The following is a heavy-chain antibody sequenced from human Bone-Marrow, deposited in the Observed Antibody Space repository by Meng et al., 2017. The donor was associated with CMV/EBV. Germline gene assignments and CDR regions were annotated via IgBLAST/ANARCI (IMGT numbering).Heavy chain of an antibody. V-gene: IGHV3-74*01. CDR2: INSDGSST. J-gene: IGHJ6*02. CDR1: GFTFSSYW. Sequence: GESLKISCAASGFTFSSYWMHWVRQAPGKGLGWVSRINSDGSSTSYADSVKGRFTISRDNARNTLYLQMNSLRAEDTALHYCARTQGFSTPQYYYDYFGMDVWGQGTTVTVSS. CDR3: ARTQGFSTPQYYYDYFGMDV.